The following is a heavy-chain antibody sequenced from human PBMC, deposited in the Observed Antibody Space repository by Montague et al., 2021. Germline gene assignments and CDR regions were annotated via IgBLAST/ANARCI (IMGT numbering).Heavy chain of an antibody. J-gene: IGHJ5*02. CDR1: GESFSGYY. Sequence: SETLSLTCTVYGESFSGYYWSWICQSPGKGLEWIGEINHSGSTNYNPSLKSRVTISVDTSKNQFSLKLSSVTAADTAVYYCARRGVVTGWFDPWGQGTLVTVSS. D-gene: IGHD2-21*02. CDR2: INHSGST. V-gene: IGHV4-34*01. CDR3: ARRGVVTGWFDP.